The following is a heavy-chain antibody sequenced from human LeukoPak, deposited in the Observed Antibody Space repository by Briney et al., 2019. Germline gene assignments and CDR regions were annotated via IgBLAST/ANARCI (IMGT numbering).Heavy chain of an antibody. V-gene: IGHV1-2*02. CDR1: GYTFTSYG. CDR3: ARVYSPAAISGAFDI. CDR2: INPNSGGT. D-gene: IGHD2-2*01. J-gene: IGHJ3*02. Sequence: ASVKVSCKASGYTFTSYGISWVRQAPGQGLEWMGWINPNSGGTNYAQKFQGRVTMTRDTSISTAYMELSRLRSDDTAVYYCARVYSPAAISGAFDIWGQGTMVTVSS.